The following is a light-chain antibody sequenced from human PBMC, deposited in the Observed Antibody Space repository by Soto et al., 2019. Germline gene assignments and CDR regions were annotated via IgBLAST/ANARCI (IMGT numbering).Light chain of an antibody. CDR3: QSYDRSLGGSV. CDR1: SSNIGAGYD. Sequence: QSVLTQPPSVSGAPGQRVTISCTGSSSNIGAGYDVHWYQQLPGTAPKLLIYGNSNRPSGVPDRFSGSKSGTSASLAIAGLQAEDEADYYCQSYDRSLGGSVSGGGTQLTVL. CDR2: GNS. J-gene: IGLJ3*02. V-gene: IGLV1-40*01.